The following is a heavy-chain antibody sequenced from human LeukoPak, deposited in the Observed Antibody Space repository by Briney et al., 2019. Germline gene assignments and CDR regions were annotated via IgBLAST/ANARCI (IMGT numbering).Heavy chain of an antibody. CDR2: LISSGAVT. V-gene: IGHV3-23*01. CDR3: AKNAGYSYGLYYSDY. Sequence: GGSLRLSCAASGFPFSNYAMSWVRQAPGKGLEWVSSLISSGAVTYYADSVKGRFTISRDNSKNTVHLQMDSLRAEDSAVYYCAKNAGYSYGLYYSDYWGQGTLVTVSS. J-gene: IGHJ4*02. CDR1: GFPFSNYA. D-gene: IGHD5-18*01.